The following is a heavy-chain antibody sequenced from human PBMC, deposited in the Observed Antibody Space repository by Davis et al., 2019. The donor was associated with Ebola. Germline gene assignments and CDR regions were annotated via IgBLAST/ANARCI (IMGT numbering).Heavy chain of an antibody. Sequence: MPSETLSLTCTVASGSVNSNVYSWNWLRQSPEQGLEWIGFIYNRGTTNYNPSLNSRVTISKDTSRNQFSLELRSVTAADTAVYYCAALFSGSYVAYVDVWGKGTTVTVS. V-gene: IGHV4-61*08. D-gene: IGHD1-26*01. CDR1: SGSVNSNVYS. J-gene: IGHJ6*03. CDR3: AALFSGSYVAYVDV. CDR2: IYNRGTT.